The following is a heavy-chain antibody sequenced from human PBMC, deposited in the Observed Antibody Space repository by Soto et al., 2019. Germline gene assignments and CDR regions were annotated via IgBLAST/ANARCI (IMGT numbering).Heavy chain of an antibody. CDR2: ISGSGGSI. V-gene: IGHV3-23*01. CDR3: ARISVVVTTARFRRGCMDV. J-gene: IGHJ6*02. CDR1: GFTFTNYA. Sequence: PGGSLRLSCEASGFTFTNYAMSWVRQAPGKGLEWVSGISGSGGSISYAGSVKGRFTISRDTSKNTLYLQMNSLRAEDTAVYYCARISVVVTTARFRRGCMDVWGQGTTVTVSS. D-gene: IGHD2-2*01.